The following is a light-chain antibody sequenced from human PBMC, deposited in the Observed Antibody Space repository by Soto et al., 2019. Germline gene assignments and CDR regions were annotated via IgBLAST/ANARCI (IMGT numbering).Light chain of an antibody. V-gene: IGLV1-40*01. Sequence: QSVLTQPPSVSGAPGQKVTISCTGSSSNIGTGYDVHWYQHLPGTAPKLLIYGNNNRPSGVPDRFSGSKSGTSASLAITGLQAEDEADYYCQSYDSSRGHVFGTWTKVTVL. CDR1: SSNIGTGYD. CDR2: GNN. J-gene: IGLJ1*01. CDR3: QSYDSSRGHV.